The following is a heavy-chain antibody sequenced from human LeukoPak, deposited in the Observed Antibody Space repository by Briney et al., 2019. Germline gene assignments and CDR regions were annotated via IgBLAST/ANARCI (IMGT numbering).Heavy chain of an antibody. CDR3: ARASSDYVWGSYRSPYYYYGMDV. D-gene: IGHD3-16*02. V-gene: IGHV1-69*06. J-gene: IGHJ6*04. Sequence: APVKVSCKASGGTFSSYAISWVRQAPGQGLEWMGGIIPIFGTANYAQKFQGRVTITADKSTSTAYMELSSLRSEDTAVHYCARASSDYVWGSYRSPYYYYGMDVWGKGTTVTVSS. CDR2: IIPIFGTA. CDR1: GGTFSSYA.